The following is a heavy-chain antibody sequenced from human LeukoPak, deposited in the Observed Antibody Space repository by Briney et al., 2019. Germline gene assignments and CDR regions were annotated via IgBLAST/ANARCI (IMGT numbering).Heavy chain of an antibody. J-gene: IGHJ6*03. Sequence: SETLSLTCAVYGGSFSGYYWSWIRQPRGKGLEWIGEINHSGSANYNTSLKSRVTISVDTSKNQFSLKLSSVTAAGTAVYYCARRGGTSRLYYYYYYMDVWGKGTTVSVSS. CDR3: ARRGGTSRLYYYYYYMDV. CDR2: INHSGSA. CDR1: GGSFSGYY. D-gene: IGHD2-2*01. V-gene: IGHV4-34*01.